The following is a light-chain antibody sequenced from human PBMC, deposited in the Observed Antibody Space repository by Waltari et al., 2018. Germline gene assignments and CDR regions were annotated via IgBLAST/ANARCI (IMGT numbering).Light chain of an antibody. CDR2: VNSDGRH. CDR3: QTGGHGTWV. J-gene: IGLJ3*02. CDR1: SGHSSNI. V-gene: IGLV4-69*01. Sequence: QLVLTQSPSASASLGASVKLTCPLSSGHSSNIIAWHQQQPEKGPRYLLKVNSDGRHSKGDEIPDRFSGSSSGAERYLTISSLQSEDEADYYCQTGGHGTWVFGGGTKLTVL.